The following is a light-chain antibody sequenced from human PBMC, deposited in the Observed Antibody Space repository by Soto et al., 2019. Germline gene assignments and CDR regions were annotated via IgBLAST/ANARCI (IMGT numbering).Light chain of an antibody. CDR3: QQYNNWPPYT. Sequence: EIVMTQSPATLSVSPGERATLSCRASQSISSSLAWYQQKPGQAPRLLIHGASTRATGIPARFSGSGSGTELTLTLSSLQSEDFAVYYCQQYNNWPPYTFGQGPRWIS. CDR2: GAS. V-gene: IGKV3-15*01. CDR1: QSISSS. J-gene: IGKJ2*01.